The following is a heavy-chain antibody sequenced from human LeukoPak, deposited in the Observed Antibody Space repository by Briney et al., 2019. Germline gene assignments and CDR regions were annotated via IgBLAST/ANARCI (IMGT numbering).Heavy chain of an antibody. CDR3: ARDQGACSGTSCSEGVDY. CDR2: ISYDGSNK. Sequence: GGSLRLSCAASGFTFSSYAMHWVRQAPGKGLEWVAVISYDGSNKYYADSVKGRFTISRDNSKNTLYLQMNSLRAEDTAVYYCARDQGACSGTSCSEGVDYWGQGTLVTVSS. D-gene: IGHD2-2*01. CDR1: GFTFSSYA. V-gene: IGHV3-30*04. J-gene: IGHJ4*02.